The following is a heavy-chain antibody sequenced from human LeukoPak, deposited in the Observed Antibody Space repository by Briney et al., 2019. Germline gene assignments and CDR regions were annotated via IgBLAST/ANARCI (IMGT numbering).Heavy chain of an antibody. J-gene: IGHJ4*02. CDR2: IIPIFGTA. CDR3: ARVPYYGSGREYYFDY. CDR1: GGTFSSYA. Sequence: SVKVSCKASGGTFSSYAISWVRQAPGQGLEWMGGIIPIFGTANYAQKFRGRVTITTDESTSTAYMELSSLRSEDTAVYYCARVPYYGSGREYYFDYWGQGTLVTVSS. D-gene: IGHD3-10*01. V-gene: IGHV1-69*05.